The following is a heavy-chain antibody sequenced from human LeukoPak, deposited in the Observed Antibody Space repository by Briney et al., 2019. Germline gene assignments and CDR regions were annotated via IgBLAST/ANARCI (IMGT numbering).Heavy chain of an antibody. CDR1: GYTFTSYG. V-gene: IGHV1-18*01. CDR3: ARYYYDSSGYYYVGYYYYYMDV. J-gene: IGHJ6*03. D-gene: IGHD3-22*01. CDR2: ISAYNGNT. Sequence: ASVKVSCKASGYTFTSYGISWVRQAPGQGLEWMGWISAYNGNTNYAQKLQGRVTMTTDTSTSTAYMELRSLRSDDTAVYYCARYYYDSSGYYYVGYYYYYMDVWGKGTTVAVSS.